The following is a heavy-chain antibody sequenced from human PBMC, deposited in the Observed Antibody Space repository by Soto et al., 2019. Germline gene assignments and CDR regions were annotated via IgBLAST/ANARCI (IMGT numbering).Heavy chain of an antibody. Sequence: PSETLSLTCTVSGCSISSGDYYWSWIRQPPGKGLEWIGYIYYSGSTYYNPSLKSRVTISVDTSKNQFSLKLSSVTAADTAVYYCAREISDPPFFDYWGQGTLVTVSS. V-gene: IGHV4-30-4*01. CDR3: AREISDPPFFDY. J-gene: IGHJ4*02. CDR2: IYYSGST. CDR1: GCSISSGDYY.